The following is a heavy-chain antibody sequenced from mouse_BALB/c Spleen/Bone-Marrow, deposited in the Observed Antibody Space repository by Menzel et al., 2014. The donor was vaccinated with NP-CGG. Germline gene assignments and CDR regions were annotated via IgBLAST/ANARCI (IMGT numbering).Heavy chain of an antibody. D-gene: IGHD2-14*01. CDR3: ARSGKVRNAMDY. Sequence: QVQLKQSGAKLVRPGVSVKISCKGSGYTFTDYAIHWVKRSHAKSLEWIGVISGYYGDAIYNQKFKGKATMTLDKSPSTAYMELARLTSEDSAIYYCARSGKVRNAMDYWGQGTSVTVSS. V-gene: IGHV1S137*01. CDR1: GYTFTDYA. CDR2: ISGYYGDA. J-gene: IGHJ4*01.